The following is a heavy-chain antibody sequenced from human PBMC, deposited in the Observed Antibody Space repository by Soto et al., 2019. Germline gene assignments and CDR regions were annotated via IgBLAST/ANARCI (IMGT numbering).Heavy chain of an antibody. CDR3: ARDTGKYSSSWLPYYYYYYGMDV. Sequence: QVQLEQSGAEVKKHGASVKVSYKASGYTFTSYGISWVRQAPGQGLEWMGWISAYNGNTNYAQKLQGRVTMTTDTSTSTAYMELRSLRSDDTAVYYCARDTGKYSSSWLPYYYYYYGMDVCGQGTTVTVSS. J-gene: IGHJ6*02. CDR2: ISAYNGNT. D-gene: IGHD6-6*01. V-gene: IGHV1-18*01. CDR1: GYTFTSYG.